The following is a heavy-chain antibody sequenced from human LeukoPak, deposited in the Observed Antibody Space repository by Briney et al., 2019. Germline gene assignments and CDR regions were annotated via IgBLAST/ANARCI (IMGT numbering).Heavy chain of an antibody. J-gene: IGHJ3*02. V-gene: IGHV3-15*01. D-gene: IGHD2-2*03. CDR1: GFTFTDAW. CDR3: TTGYWSRGIYHGDDAFDI. CDR2: IKSNSKRGTT. Sequence: GGSLRLSCAASGFTFTDAWMIWVRQAPGKGLEWVGRIKSNSKRGTTDYAAPVKDRFTSSRDDSKSTLYLQMNSLKIEDTGVSYCTTGYWSRGIYHGDDAFDIWGQGTMVTVSS.